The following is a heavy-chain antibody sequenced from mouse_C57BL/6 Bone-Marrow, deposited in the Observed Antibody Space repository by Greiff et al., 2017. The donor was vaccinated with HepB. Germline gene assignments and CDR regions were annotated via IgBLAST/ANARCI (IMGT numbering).Heavy chain of an antibody. CDR3: ARAGSDYGSSYYFDY. J-gene: IGHJ2*01. D-gene: IGHD1-1*01. Sequence: VQLKESGPELVKPGASVKIPCKASGYTFTDYNMDWVKQSHGKSLEWIGDINPNNGGTIYNQKFKGKATLTVDKSSSTAYMELRSLTSEDTAVYYCARAGSDYGSSYYFDYWGQGTTLTVSS. CDR1: GYTFTDYN. V-gene: IGHV1-18*01. CDR2: INPNNGGT.